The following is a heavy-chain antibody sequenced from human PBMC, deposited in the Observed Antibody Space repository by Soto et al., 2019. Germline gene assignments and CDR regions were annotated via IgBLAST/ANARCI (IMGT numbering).Heavy chain of an antibody. CDR2: IYDTGISGYTPST. CDR3: ARGEGAVFDYCLDV. J-gene: IGHJ6*02. Sequence: SETLSLTCTVSGGSITSSYWSWIRRPPGKGLEWIAYIYDTGISGYTPSTSYNPSLKSRVTMSVDTSKSQFSLKLTSVAAADTAVYYCARGEGAVFDYCLDVWGQGVTVTVSS. CDR1: GGSITSSY. V-gene: IGHV4-59*12.